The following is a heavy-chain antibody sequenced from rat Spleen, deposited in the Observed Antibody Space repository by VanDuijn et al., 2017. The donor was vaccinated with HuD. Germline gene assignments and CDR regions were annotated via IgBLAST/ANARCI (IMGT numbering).Heavy chain of an antibody. CDR3: ARGEYNSDYFDY. Sequence: EVQLVESGGGLVQPGRSMKLSCAASGFTFSNYHMAWVRQAPTKGLEWVASISSGGGDTYYGDSVKGRFTISRDNAKSTLYLQMNSLRSEDTATYYCARGEYNSDYFDYWGQGVMVTVSS. D-gene: IGHD4-3*01. V-gene: IGHV5-25*01. CDR1: GFTFSNYH. J-gene: IGHJ2*01. CDR2: ISSGGGDT.